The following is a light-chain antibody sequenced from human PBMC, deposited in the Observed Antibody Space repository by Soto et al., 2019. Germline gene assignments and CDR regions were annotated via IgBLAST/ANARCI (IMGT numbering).Light chain of an antibody. Sequence: EIVLAQSPGTLSLSPGERATLSCRASQSVSRNFLAWYQQKPGQAPWLLIYGASNRAGGVPDRFSGSGSGTEFTLTISSLQSEDFAVYYCQQYNNWPLYTFGQGTKLEIK. CDR2: GAS. J-gene: IGKJ2*01. CDR1: QSVSRN. CDR3: QQYNNWPLYT. V-gene: IGKV3D-15*01.